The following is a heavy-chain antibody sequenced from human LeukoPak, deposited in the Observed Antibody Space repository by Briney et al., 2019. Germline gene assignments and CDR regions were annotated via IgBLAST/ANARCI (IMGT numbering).Heavy chain of an antibody. Sequence: PSETLSLTCTVSGVSISNYYWSWIRQPAGMGLEWIGRIYASGSTNYNPSLKSRVTMSVDTSNNQFPLNLSSVTAADTAVYYCARTSARGAQFDYWGQGTLVTVSS. J-gene: IGHJ4*02. CDR3: ARTSARGAQFDY. V-gene: IGHV4-4*07. D-gene: IGHD3-10*01. CDR2: IYASGST. CDR1: GVSISNYY.